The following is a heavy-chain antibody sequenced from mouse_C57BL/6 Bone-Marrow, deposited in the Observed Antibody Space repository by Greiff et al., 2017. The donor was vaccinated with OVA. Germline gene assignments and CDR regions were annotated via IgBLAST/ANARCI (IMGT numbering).Heavy chain of an antibody. Sequence: VQLQQPGAELVKPGASVKLSCKASGYTFTSYWMQWVKQRPGQGLEWIGEIDPSDSYTNYNQKFKGKATLTVDTSSSTAYMQLSSLTSEDSAVDSCAREGQLRPFAYWGQGTLVTVSA. CDR1: GYTFTSYW. CDR3: AREGQLRPFAY. J-gene: IGHJ3*01. V-gene: IGHV1-50*01. CDR2: IDPSDSYT. D-gene: IGHD3-2*02.